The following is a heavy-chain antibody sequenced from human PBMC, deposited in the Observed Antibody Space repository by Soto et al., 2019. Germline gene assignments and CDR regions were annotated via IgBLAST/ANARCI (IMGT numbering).Heavy chain of an antibody. J-gene: IGHJ4*02. CDR1: GFTFSSYA. V-gene: IGHV3-30-3*01. CDR2: ISYDGSNK. Sequence: GGSLRLSCAASGFTFSSYAMHWVRQAPGKGLEWVAVISYDGSNKYYADSVKGRFTISRDNSKNTLYLQMNSLRAEDTAVYYCARAPGAAIDYWGQGTLVTVSS. CDR3: ARAPGAAIDY.